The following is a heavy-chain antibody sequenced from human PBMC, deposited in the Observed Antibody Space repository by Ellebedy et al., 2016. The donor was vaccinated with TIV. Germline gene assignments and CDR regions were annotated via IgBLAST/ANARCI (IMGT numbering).Heavy chain of an antibody. V-gene: IGHV1-46*01. CDR2: INPTGGST. CDR3: AIPTRVYCGGDCYSREVGEYFYGMDV. CDR1: GYTFTSYF. D-gene: IGHD2-21*02. J-gene: IGHJ6*02. Sequence: ASVKVSCKASGYTFTSYFIHWVRQAPGQGLEWMGMINPTGGSTSYPQKFQGRVTMTRDTSTRTVYMELSSLRSEDTAVYYCAIPTRVYCGGDCYSREVGEYFYGMDVWGQGTTVTVSS.